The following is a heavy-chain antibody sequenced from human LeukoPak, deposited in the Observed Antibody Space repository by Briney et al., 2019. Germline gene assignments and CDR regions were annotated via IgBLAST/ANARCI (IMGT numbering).Heavy chain of an antibody. D-gene: IGHD4-11*01. CDR1: GFTFSSYS. J-gene: IGHJ6*02. Sequence: GGSLRLSCAASGFTFSSYSMNWVRQAPGKGLEWVSSISSSSSYIYYADSVKGRFTISRDNAKNSLYLQMNSLRAEDTAVYYCAKDMGYSNYYYGMDVWGQGTTVTVSS. CDR2: ISSSSSYI. CDR3: AKDMGYSNYYYGMDV. V-gene: IGHV3-21*01.